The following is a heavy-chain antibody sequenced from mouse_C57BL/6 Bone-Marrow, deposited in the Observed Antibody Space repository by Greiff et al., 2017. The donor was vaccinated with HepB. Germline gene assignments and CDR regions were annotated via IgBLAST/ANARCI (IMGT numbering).Heavy chain of an antibody. CDR1: GFTFSDYY. Sequence: EVHLVESEGGLVQPGSSMKLSCTASGFTFSDYYMAWVRQVPEKGLEWVANINYDGSSTYYLDSLKSRFIISRDNAKNILYLQMSSLKSEDTATYYCARDLYYYGSSYGYWYFDVWGTGTTVTVSS. D-gene: IGHD1-1*01. CDR3: ARDLYYYGSSYGYWYFDV. J-gene: IGHJ1*03. V-gene: IGHV5-16*01. CDR2: INYDGSST.